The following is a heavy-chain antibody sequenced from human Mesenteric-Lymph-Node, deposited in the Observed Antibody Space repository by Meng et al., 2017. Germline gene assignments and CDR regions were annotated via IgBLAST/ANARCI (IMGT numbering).Heavy chain of an antibody. CDR3: ADYDIT. V-gene: IGHV3-74*01. D-gene: IGHD4-17*01. J-gene: IGHJ3*01. Sequence: GESLKISCTASGFIFSRHWMHWVRQAPGKGLVWVARIDSDGIGTTYADSVRGRFTISRDNAKNTLYLQMNSLRAEDTAVYYCADYDITWGQGTMVTVSS. CDR2: IDSDGIGT. CDR1: GFIFSRHW.